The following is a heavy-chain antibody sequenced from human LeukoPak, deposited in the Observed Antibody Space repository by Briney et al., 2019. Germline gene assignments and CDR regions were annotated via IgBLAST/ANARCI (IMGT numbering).Heavy chain of an antibody. V-gene: IGHV3-30-3*01. D-gene: IGHD2-2*01. CDR3: ARDRPIHIVVVPAAGDAFDI. CDR1: GFTFSSYA. J-gene: IGHJ3*02. CDR2: ISYDGSNK. Sequence: GGSLRLSCAASGFTFSSYAMHWVRQAPGKGLEWVAVISYDGSNKYYADSVKGRFTISRDNSKNTLYLQMNSLRAEDTAVYYCARDRPIHIVVVPAAGDAFDIWGQGTMVTVSS.